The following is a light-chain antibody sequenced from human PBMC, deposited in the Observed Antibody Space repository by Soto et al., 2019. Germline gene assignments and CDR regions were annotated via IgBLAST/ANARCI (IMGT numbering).Light chain of an antibody. CDR1: QSINRW. V-gene: IGKV1-5*03. Sequence: DIQMTQSPSTLPASVGDRVTITYRASQSINRWLAWYQQRPGTAPKLLIYKASTLESGVPSRFSGSGSGTEFPLTISSLQTDDFATYYCQQYDSYSPLTFGGGTKVEV. CDR2: KAS. J-gene: IGKJ4*01. CDR3: QQYDSYSPLT.